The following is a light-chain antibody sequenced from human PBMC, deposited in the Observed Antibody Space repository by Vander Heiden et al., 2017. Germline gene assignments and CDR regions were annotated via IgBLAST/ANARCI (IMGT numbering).Light chain of an antibody. Sequence: DIQMTQSPSSLSASVGDRVTITCRASQDISRSLAWFQQKPWKAPKSLIYAASSLQPGVPSTSRGSGSGTDFTLTISSLLLEDFATYYCHGEKTYRYTFGQGTKMEIK. CDR2: AAS. CDR1: QDISRS. V-gene: IGKV1-16*01. CDR3: HGEKTYRYT. J-gene: IGKJ2*01.